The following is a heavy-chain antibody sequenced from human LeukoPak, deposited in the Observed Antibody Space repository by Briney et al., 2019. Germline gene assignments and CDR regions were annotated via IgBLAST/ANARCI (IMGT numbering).Heavy chain of an antibody. J-gene: IGHJ5*02. Sequence: GGSLRLSCAASGFSFSSYTMSWVRQAPGKGLEWVSGISDRGSTTYYADSVKGRFTISRDNSKNTLCLQMNSLRAEDTAVYYCAKEGFALGLFDPWGQGTLVTVSP. CDR1: GFSFSSYT. CDR2: ISDRGSTT. CDR3: AKEGFALGLFDP. V-gene: IGHV3-23*01. D-gene: IGHD2-21*01.